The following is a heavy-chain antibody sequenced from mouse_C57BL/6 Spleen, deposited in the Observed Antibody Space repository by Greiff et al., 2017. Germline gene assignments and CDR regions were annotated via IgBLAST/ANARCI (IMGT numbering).Heavy chain of an antibody. Sequence: VQLQQSGPELVKPGASVKMSCKASGYTFTDYNMHWVKQSPGQSLEWIGYINPNNGGTSYNQKFKGKATMTVNKSSSTAYMELRSLTSEDSAVYYCAREEGPYYAMDYWGQGTSVTVSS. CDR2: INPNNGGT. V-gene: IGHV1-22*01. J-gene: IGHJ4*01. CDR1: GYTFTDYN. CDR3: AREEGPYYAMDY.